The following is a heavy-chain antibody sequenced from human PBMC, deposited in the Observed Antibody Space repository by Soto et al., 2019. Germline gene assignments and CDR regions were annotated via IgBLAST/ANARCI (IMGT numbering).Heavy chain of an antibody. CDR1: GGSFSGYY. Sequence: SETLSLTCAVYGGSFSGYYWSWIRQPPGKGLEWIGEINHSGSTNYNPSLKSRVTISVDTSKNQFSLKLSSVTAADTAVYYCARGRGRGYSGYGPWGQGTLVTVSS. CDR2: INHSGST. V-gene: IGHV4-34*01. D-gene: IGHD5-12*01. CDR3: ARGRGRGYSGYGP. J-gene: IGHJ5*02.